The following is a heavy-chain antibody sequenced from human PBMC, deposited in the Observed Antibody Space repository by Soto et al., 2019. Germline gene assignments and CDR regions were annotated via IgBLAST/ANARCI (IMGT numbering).Heavy chain of an antibody. CDR2: IIPIFGTA. Sequence: QVQLVQSGAEVKKPGSSVKVSCKASGGTFSSYAISWVRQSPGQGLEWMGGIIPIFGTANYAQKFQGRVTITADESTSTAYMERSSLGSEDTAVYYCARDGNGTYDFWFDYWGQGTLVTVSS. CDR3: ARDGNGTYDFWFDY. CDR1: GGTFSSYA. D-gene: IGHD3-3*01. J-gene: IGHJ4*02. V-gene: IGHV1-69*12.